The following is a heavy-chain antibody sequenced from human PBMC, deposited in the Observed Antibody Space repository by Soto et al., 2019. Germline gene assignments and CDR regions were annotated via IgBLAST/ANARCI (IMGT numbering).Heavy chain of an antibody. CDR2: ISYDGSNK. CDR1: GFTFSSYA. J-gene: IGHJ6*02. V-gene: IGHV3-30-3*01. CDR3: ARDHIEGYYYYYGMDV. Sequence: QVQLVESGGGVVQPGRSLRLSCAASGFTFSSYAMHWVRQAPGKGLEWVAVISYDGSNKYYADSVKGRFTISRDNSKNTLYLQMNSLRAEETAVYYCARDHIEGYYYYYGMDVWGQGTTVTVSS.